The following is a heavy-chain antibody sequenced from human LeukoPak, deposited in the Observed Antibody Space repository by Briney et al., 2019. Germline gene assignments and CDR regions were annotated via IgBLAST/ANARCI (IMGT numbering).Heavy chain of an antibody. Sequence: GGSLRLSCAASGIYDMSWVRQAPGKGLEWVSSISDYDENTYYADSVKGRFTMSRDNSRNTLYLQMNNLRAEDTAVYYCAKRSSYGSGSYFYYYGMDVWGQGTTVTVSS. V-gene: IGHV3-23*01. J-gene: IGHJ6*02. CDR1: GIYD. CDR2: ISDYDENT. D-gene: IGHD3-10*01. CDR3: AKRSSYGSGSYFYYYGMDV.